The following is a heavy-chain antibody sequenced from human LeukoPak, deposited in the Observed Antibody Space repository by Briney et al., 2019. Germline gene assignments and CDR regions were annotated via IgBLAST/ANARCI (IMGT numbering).Heavy chain of an antibody. CDR3: ARVSSSGYYFGRDNLNWFDP. D-gene: IGHD3-22*01. CDR1: GYTFTGYY. Sequence: GASVKVSCKASGYTFTGYYMHWVRQAPGQGLEWMGWINPNSGGTNYAQKFQGRVTMTRDTSISTAYMELSRLRSDDTAVYYCARVSSSGYYFGRDNLNWFDPWGQGTLVTVSS. V-gene: IGHV1-2*02. J-gene: IGHJ5*02. CDR2: INPNSGGT.